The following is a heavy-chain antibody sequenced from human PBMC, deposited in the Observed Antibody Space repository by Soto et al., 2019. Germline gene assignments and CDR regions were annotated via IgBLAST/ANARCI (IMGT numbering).Heavy chain of an antibody. V-gene: IGHV3-23*01. CDR2: ISGGGDDT. J-gene: IGHJ4*02. Sequence: GGSLRLSCAASGFPFGSNVMNWVRRAPGKGLEWVSAISGGGDDTYYADSVKGRFTISRDNSRNTLYLQVDSLRAEDTAVYYCAKRQQWLAFDYWGQGTLVTVSS. CDR1: GFPFGSNV. D-gene: IGHD6-19*01. CDR3: AKRQQWLAFDY.